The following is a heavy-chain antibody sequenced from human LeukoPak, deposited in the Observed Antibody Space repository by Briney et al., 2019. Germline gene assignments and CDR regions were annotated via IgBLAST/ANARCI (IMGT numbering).Heavy chain of an antibody. J-gene: IGHJ4*02. CDR3: ARVSSLITVAGTFDY. Sequence: GGSLRLSCAASGFTFSSYWMSWVRQAPGKGLEWVANIKQDGSEKYYVDSVKGRFTISRDNAKNSLYLQMNSLRAEDTAVYCCARVSSLITVAGTFDYWGQGTLVTVSS. CDR1: GFTFSSYW. CDR2: IKQDGSEK. D-gene: IGHD6-19*01. V-gene: IGHV3-7*01.